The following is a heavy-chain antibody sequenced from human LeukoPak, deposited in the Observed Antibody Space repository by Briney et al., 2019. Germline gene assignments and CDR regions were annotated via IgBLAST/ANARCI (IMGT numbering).Heavy chain of an antibody. D-gene: IGHD3-10*01. V-gene: IGHV1-2*02. CDR2: INLNSGGT. Sequence: ASVKVSCKASGYTFTGYYMHWVRQAPGQGLEWMGWINLNSGGTNYAQKLQGRVTMTTDTSTSTAYMELRSLRSDDTAVYYCARDFFHGSGSYYHFDYWGQGTLVTVSS. CDR3: ARDFFHGSGSYYHFDY. J-gene: IGHJ4*02. CDR1: GYTFTGYY.